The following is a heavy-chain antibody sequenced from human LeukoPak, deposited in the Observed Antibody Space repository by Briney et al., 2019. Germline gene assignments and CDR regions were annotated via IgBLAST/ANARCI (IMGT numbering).Heavy chain of an antibody. J-gene: IGHJ5*02. V-gene: IGHV1-8*02. CDR2: MNPNSGNT. CDR3: ARRLPLSRPGWFDP. D-gene: IGHD3-10*01. CDR1: GYTFTGYY. Sequence: ASVKVSCKASGYTFTGYYMHWVRQATGQGLEWMGWMNPNSGNTGYAQKFQGRVTMTRNTSISTAYMELSSLRSEDTAVYYCARRLPLSRPGWFDPWGQGTLVTVSS.